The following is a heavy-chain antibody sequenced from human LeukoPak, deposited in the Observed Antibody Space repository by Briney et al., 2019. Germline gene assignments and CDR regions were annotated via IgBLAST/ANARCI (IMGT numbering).Heavy chain of an antibody. CDR3: ARPPLRGYSYGGLEV. CDR1: GFTFSDYY. V-gene: IGHV3-11*01. J-gene: IGHJ4*02. CDR2: ISSSGSTI. D-gene: IGHD5-18*01. Sequence: GGSLRLSCAASGFTFSDYYMSWIRQAPGKGLGWDSYISSSGSTIYYADSVKGRFTISRDNAKNSLYLQMNSLRAEDTAVYYCARPPLRGYSYGGLEVWGQGTLVTVSS.